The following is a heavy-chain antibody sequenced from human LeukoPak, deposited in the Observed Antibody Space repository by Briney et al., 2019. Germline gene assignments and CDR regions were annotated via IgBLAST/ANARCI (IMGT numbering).Heavy chain of an antibody. CDR3: ARDRGHGSGSYYNDYYYYYMDV. D-gene: IGHD3-10*01. CDR1: GGSISTSNYY. Sequence: SETLSLTCTVSGGSISTSNYYWGWIRQPPGKGLEWIGNIFYSGSTYYSPSLRSRVTISVDTSKNQFSLKLSSVTAADTAVYYCARDRGHGSGSYYNDYYYYYMDVWGKGTTVTVSS. V-gene: IGHV4-39*07. CDR2: IFYSGST. J-gene: IGHJ6*03.